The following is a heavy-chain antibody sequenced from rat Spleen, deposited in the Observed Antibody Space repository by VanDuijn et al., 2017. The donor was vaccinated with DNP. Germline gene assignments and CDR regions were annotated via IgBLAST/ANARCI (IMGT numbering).Heavy chain of an antibody. CDR3: ARQGGPGYNFDY. Sequence: EVRLVESGGGLEQPGKSMKLSCSASGFTFSIYDMAWVRQAPKKGLEWVATISFDGSATYYRDTVKGRFTISRDNAKSILYLQRDSLRSEDTATYYCARQGGPGYNFDYWGQGVMVTVSS. CDR1: GFTFSIYD. V-gene: IGHV5-7*01. D-gene: IGHD1-4*01. J-gene: IGHJ2*01. CDR2: ISFDGSAT.